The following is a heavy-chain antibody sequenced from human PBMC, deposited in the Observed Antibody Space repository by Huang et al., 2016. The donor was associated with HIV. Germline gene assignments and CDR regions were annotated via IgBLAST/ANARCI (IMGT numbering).Heavy chain of an antibody. D-gene: IGHD3-22*01. Sequence: QVQLVQSGAEVKKPGSSVKVSCKASGGSFRNFAIGWVRQAPGQGLEWMGRIIPTIGTANYARNFQNRVTITADESTNTAYMDLSSLRSEDTAVYYCATVEYYDASGPQRGYFDNWGQGTVVTVSS. V-gene: IGHV1-69*18. CDR2: IIPTIGTA. CDR1: GGSFRNFA. CDR3: ATVEYYDASGPQRGYFDN. J-gene: IGHJ4*02.